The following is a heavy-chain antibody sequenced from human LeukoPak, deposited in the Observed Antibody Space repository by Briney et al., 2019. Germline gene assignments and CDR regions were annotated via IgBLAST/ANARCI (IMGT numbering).Heavy chain of an antibody. J-gene: IGHJ4*02. Sequence: PSETLSLTCAVSGYSISSGYYWGWIRQPPGKGLEWIGNIYHSGSTYYNPSLKSRVTISVDTSKNQFSLKLSSVTAADTAVYYCANRVCSGGSCYPGYFDYWGQGTLVTVSS. CDR3: ANRVCSGGSCYPGYFDY. CDR1: GYSISSGYY. D-gene: IGHD2-15*01. V-gene: IGHV4-38-2*01. CDR2: IYHSGST.